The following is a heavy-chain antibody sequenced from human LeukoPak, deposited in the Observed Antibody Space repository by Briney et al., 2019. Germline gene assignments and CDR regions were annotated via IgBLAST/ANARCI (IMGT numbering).Heavy chain of an antibody. CDR1: GGSFSGYY. CDR3: ARGPLDY. J-gene: IGHJ4*02. V-gene: IGHV4-59*01. CDR2: IYYSGTT. Sequence: PSETLSLTCAVYGGSFSGYYWSWIRQPPGKGLEWIGYIYYSGTTNYNPSLKSRVTISIDTSKNQFSLKLNSVNAADTAVYYCARGPLDYWGQGILVTVSS.